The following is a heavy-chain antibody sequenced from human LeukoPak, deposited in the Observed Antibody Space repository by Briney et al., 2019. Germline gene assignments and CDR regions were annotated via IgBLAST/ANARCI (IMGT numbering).Heavy chain of an antibody. CDR1: GGSISSYY. CDR3: ARHKILWFGGENWFDP. J-gene: IGHJ5*02. Sequence: SETLSLTCTVSGGSISSYYWSWIRQPPGKGLEWIGYIYYSGSTYYNPSLKSRVTISVDTSKNQFSLKLSSVTAADTAVYYCARHKILWFGGENWFDPWGQGTLVTVSS. D-gene: IGHD3-10*01. CDR2: IYYSGST. V-gene: IGHV4-59*08.